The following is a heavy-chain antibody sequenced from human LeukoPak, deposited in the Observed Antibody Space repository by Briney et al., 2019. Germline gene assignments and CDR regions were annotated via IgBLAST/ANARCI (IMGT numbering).Heavy chain of an antibody. CDR2: INHSGST. D-gene: IGHD3-3*01. CDR1: GGSFSGYY. CDR3: ARGPSTYYDFWSGYNWFDP. Sequence: SETPSLTCAVYGGSFSGYYWSWIRQPPGKGLEWIGEINHSGSTNYNPSLKSRVTISVDTSKNQFSLKLSSVTAADTAVYYCARGPSTYYDFWSGYNWFDPWGQGTLVTVSS. V-gene: IGHV4-34*01. J-gene: IGHJ5*02.